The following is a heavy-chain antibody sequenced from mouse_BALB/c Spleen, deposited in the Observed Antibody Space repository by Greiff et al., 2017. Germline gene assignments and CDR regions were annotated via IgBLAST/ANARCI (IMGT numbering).Heavy chain of an antibody. CDR1: GYTFTSYT. D-gene: IGHD1-1*01. J-gene: IGHJ4*01. CDR2: INPSSGYT. Sequence: QVQLKESGAELARPGASVKMSCKASGYTFTSYTMHWVKQRPGQGLEWIGYINPSSGYTNYNQKFKDKATLTADKSSSTAYMQLSSLTSEDSAVYYCARGYYGSIHYYAMDYWGQGTSVTVSS. V-gene: IGHV1-4*01. CDR3: ARGYYGSIHYYAMDY.